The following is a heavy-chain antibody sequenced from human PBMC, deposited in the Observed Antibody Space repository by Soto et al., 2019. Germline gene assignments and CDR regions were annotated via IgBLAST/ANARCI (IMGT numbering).Heavy chain of an antibody. CDR1: GFTLSGYA. Sequence: EVQLAESGGGLAQPGGSLRLSCAASGFTLSGYAMDWVRQAPGKGLEYVSGISSNGVGTYYAKSVQGRFTSSRDNSKNTGYLQMGSLRPEDMAVYYCARRARPDFYYMDVWGKGTTVTVSS. CDR2: ISSNGVGT. J-gene: IGHJ6*03. V-gene: IGHV3-64*01. D-gene: IGHD6-6*01. CDR3: ARRARPDFYYMDV.